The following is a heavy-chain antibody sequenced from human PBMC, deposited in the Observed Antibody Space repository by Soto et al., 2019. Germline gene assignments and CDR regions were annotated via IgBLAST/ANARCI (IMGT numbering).Heavy chain of an antibody. CDR2: ISAYNGNT. V-gene: IGHV1-18*04. Sequence: RASVKVSCKASGYTFTSYGISWVRQAPGQGLEWMGWISAYNGNTNYAQKLQGRVTMTTDTSTSTAYMELRSLRSDDTAVYYCARDRRTYYYGSGSYGLPGYWGQGTLVTVSS. CDR1: GYTFTSYG. D-gene: IGHD3-10*01. CDR3: ARDRRTYYYGSGSYGLPGY. J-gene: IGHJ4*02.